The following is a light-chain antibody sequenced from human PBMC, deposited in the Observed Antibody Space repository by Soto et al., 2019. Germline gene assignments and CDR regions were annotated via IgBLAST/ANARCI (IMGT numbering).Light chain of an antibody. J-gene: IGKJ5*01. V-gene: IGKV3-20*01. CDR2: DAS. Sequence: EVALTQSPGTLSLSPGARATLSCRASQTIANNYLTWYQQKPGQAPRVLIYDASTRATGIPDRFGGSGSGTDFTLTISRLEPEDFAVYHCQQYSSSPRTFGQGTRLEIK. CDR3: QQYSSSPRT. CDR1: QTIANNY.